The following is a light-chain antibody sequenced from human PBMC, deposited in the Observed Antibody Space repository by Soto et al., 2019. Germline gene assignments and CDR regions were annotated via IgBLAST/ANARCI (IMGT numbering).Light chain of an antibody. J-gene: IGKJ4*01. CDR3: QQRSNWPLT. CDR1: QSVSSY. Sequence: IVLTQSPATLSLSPGERATLSCRASQSVSSYLAWYQQKPGQAPRLLIYDASNRATGIPARFSGSGSGTDFTLTISSLQTEDCAVYYCQQRSNWPLTFGGGTKVDIK. V-gene: IGKV3-11*01. CDR2: DAS.